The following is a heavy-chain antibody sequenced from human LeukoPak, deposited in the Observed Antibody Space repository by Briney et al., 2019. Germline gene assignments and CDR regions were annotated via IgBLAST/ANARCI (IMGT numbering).Heavy chain of an antibody. D-gene: IGHD3-22*01. CDR1: GYTFTGYY. CDR3: ARDILGRSGYYSP. CDR2: INPNSGGT. Sequence: GASVKVSCKASGYTFTGYYMHWVRQAPGQGLEWMGWINPNSGGTNYAQKFQGRVTMTRDTSISTAYMDLSRLRSDDTAVYYCARDILGRSGYYSPWGQGTLVTVSS. J-gene: IGHJ5*02. V-gene: IGHV1-2*02.